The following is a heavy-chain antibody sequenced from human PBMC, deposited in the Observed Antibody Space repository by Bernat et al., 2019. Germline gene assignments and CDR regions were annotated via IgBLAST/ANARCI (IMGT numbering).Heavy chain of an antibody. D-gene: IGHD5-24*01. J-gene: IGHJ4*02. Sequence: EVQLLESGGGLVQPGGSLRLSCAASGFTLSSYAMSWVRQAPGKGLEWVSAISGSGGSTYYADSVKGRFTISRDNSKNTLYLQMNSLRAEDTAVYYCAKSNGYNLGYFDYWGQGTLVTVSS. V-gene: IGHV3-23*01. CDR1: GFTLSSYA. CDR2: ISGSGGST. CDR3: AKSNGYNLGYFDY.